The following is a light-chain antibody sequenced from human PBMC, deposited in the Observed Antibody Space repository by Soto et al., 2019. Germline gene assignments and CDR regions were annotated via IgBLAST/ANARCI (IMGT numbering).Light chain of an antibody. J-gene: IGLJ1*01. CDR2: SNN. CDR1: SSNIGSNT. CDR3: AAWDDSLNVYV. Sequence: QTALTQPPSASGTHGQRVTISCSGSSSNIGSNTVNWYQQLPGTAPILLIYSNNQRPSGVPDRFSGSKSGTSASLVISGLQSEDEADYYCAAWDDSLNVYVFGTGTKVTVL. V-gene: IGLV1-44*01.